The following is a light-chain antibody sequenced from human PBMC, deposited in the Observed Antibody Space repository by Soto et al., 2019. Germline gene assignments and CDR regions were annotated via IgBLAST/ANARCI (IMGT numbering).Light chain of an antibody. Sequence: EIVLTQSPATLSLSPGERATLSCRASQSVRSFLTWYQQRPGQAPRLLIYDASKRASGIPARFSGSGSGTDFNLTISSLDPEDFAVYYCQQRSSWITFGQGTRLEN. CDR3: QQRSSWIT. CDR1: QSVRSF. J-gene: IGKJ5*01. V-gene: IGKV3-11*01. CDR2: DAS.